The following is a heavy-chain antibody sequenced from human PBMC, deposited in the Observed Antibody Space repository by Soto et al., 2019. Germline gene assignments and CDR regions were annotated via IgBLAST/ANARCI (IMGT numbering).Heavy chain of an antibody. Sequence: QVQLQESGPGLVKPSETLSLTCTVSNDSISTYYWTWIRQPPGKGLEWIGFIYYSGSTNYNPSLQSRSPISVDTSMNPFSLKMNSVTAADTAVYYCARPGRDWGALHYWGQGTLVTVSS. D-gene: IGHD7-27*01. CDR1: NDSISTYY. V-gene: IGHV4-59*08. CDR3: ARPGRDWGALHY. J-gene: IGHJ4*02. CDR2: IYYSGST.